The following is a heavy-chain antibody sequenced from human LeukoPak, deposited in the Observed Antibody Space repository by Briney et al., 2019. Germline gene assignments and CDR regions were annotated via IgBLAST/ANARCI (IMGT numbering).Heavy chain of an antibody. Sequence: GRSLRLSCAASGFTFGDYAMHWVRQAPGKGLEWVSGISWNSGSIGYADSVKGRSTISRDNAKNSLYLQMNSLRAEDTALYYCATSDSGWYGDFDYWGQGTLVTVSS. J-gene: IGHJ4*02. V-gene: IGHV3-9*01. D-gene: IGHD6-19*01. CDR3: ATSDSGWYGDFDY. CDR2: ISWNSGSI. CDR1: GFTFGDYA.